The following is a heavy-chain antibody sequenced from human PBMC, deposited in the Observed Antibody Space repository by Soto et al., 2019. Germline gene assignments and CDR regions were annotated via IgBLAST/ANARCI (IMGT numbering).Heavy chain of an antibody. J-gene: IGHJ4*02. D-gene: IGHD6-13*01. V-gene: IGHV1-2*04. CDR2: INPNSGGT. CDR3: AREKRSWYKFGRDSNLDY. CDR1: GYTFTGYY. Sequence: GASVKVSCKASGYTFTGYYMHWVRQAPGQGLEWMGWINPNSGGTNYAQKFQGWVTMTRDTSISTAYMELSRLRSDDTAVYYCAREKRSWYKFGRDSNLDYWGQGTLVTVSS.